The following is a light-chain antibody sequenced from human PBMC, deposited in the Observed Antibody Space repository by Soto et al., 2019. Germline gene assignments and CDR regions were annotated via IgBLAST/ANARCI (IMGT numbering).Light chain of an antibody. J-gene: IGKJ5*01. CDR2: AAS. CDR1: QGISSD. V-gene: IGKV1-9*01. Sequence: DIQLTQSPSFLSASEGDRVTITCRASQGISSDLVWYQQKPGKAPKLLMYAASTLQRGVPSRFSGSGSGTEFTLAISSLQPEDFATYYCQQFNDYPITFGQGTRLEIK. CDR3: QQFNDYPIT.